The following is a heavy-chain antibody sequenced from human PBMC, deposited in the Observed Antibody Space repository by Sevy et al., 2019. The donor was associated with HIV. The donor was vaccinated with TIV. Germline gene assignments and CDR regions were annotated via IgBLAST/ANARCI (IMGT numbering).Heavy chain of an antibody. Sequence: SETLSLTCTLSGGSITSLYWDWIRQPPGKGLEWIANIYYNGHINYNPSLKSRVTLSLDTSKNQFSLRLSSVTAADTAMYYCAGENAWGRGYSWGQGTLVTVSS. J-gene: IGHJ4*02. V-gene: IGHV4-59*08. D-gene: IGHD1-26*01. CDR2: IYYNGHI. CDR3: AGENAWGRGYS. CDR1: GGSITSLY.